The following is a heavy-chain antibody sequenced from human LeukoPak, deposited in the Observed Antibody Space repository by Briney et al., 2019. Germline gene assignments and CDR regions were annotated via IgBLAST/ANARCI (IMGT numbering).Heavy chain of an antibody. V-gene: IGHV3-30*18. J-gene: IGHJ4*02. CDR3: AKDPTIDY. CDR1: GFIFSSYG. CDR2: ISYDGSNK. Sequence: PGGSLRLSCAASGFIFSSYGMHWVRQAPGKGLEWVAVISYDGSNKYYADSVKGRFTISRDNSKNTLYLQMNSLRAEDTAVYYCAKDPTIDYWGQGTLVTVSS.